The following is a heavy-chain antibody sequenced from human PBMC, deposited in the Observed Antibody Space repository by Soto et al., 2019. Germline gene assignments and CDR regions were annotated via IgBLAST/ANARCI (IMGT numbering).Heavy chain of an antibody. CDR3: VSQRTTVPTQAYFDY. J-gene: IGHJ4*02. D-gene: IGHD4-17*01. CDR1: GGSVTNSSYY. Sequence: SETLSLTCTVSGGSVTNSSYYWGWIRQSPGKGLEWIGSVYYRGRGYSKSSVKSRVTISVDTSKNRFSLSLNSVTASDTAVYFCVSQRTTVPTQAYFDYWGPGALVTVSS. V-gene: IGHV4-39*01. CDR2: VYYRGRG.